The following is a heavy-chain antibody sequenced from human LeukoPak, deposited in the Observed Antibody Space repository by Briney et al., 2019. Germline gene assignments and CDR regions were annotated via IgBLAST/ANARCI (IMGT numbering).Heavy chain of an antibody. CDR2: INPNSGGT. CDR1: GYTFTGYY. J-gene: IGHJ4*02. V-gene: IGHV1-2*06. D-gene: IGHD6-13*01. CDR3: VRVGYSSSSKPNDY. Sequence: ASVKVSCKASGYTFTGYYMHWVRQAPGQGLEWMGRINPNSGGTNYAQKFQGRVTMTRDTSISTAYMELSRLRSDDTAVYYCVRVGYSSSSKPNDYWGQGTLVTVSS.